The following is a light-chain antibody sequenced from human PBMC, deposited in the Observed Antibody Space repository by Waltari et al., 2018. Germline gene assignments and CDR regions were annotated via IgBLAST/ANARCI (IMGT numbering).Light chain of an antibody. J-gene: IGLJ3*02. CDR1: SSNIGAGYD. V-gene: IGLV1-40*01. Sequence: QSVLTQPPSVSGAPGQRVTISCTGSSSNIGAGYDVHWYQQLPGTAPKLLIYLNNNRPSGVPDRFSGSKSGTSASLAITGLQAEDEADYYCQSYDSSLSASVFGGGTKLNVL. CDR3: QSYDSSLSASV. CDR2: LNN.